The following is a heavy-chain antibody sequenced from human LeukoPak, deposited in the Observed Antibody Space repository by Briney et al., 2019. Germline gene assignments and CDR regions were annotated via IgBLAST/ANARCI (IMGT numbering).Heavy chain of an antibody. J-gene: IGHJ3*02. CDR2: ISAYNGNT. V-gene: IGHV1-18*01. CDR1: GYTFTSYG. CDR3: VRERYYDSSEGAFDI. Sequence: ASVKVSCKASGYTFTSYGISWVRQAPGQGLEWMGWISAYNGNTNYAQKLQGRVTMTTDTSTSTAYMELRSLRSDDTAVYYCVRERYYDSSEGAFDIWGQGTMVTVSS. D-gene: IGHD3-22*01.